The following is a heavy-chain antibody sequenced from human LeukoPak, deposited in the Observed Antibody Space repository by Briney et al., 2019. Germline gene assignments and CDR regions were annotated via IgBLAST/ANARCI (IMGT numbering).Heavy chain of an antibody. J-gene: IGHJ4*02. CDR2: INPYSGDT. CDR1: GYTFTGYH. D-gene: IGHD6-13*01. V-gene: IGHV1-2*06. CDR3: ARDQGSLTRSWYTGY. Sequence: ASVKVSCKASGYTFTGYHIHWVRQAPGQGPEWMGRINPYSGDTNFAQKFQGRVTMTRDTSITTAYMDLSSLTPDDTAVYFCARDQGSLTRSWYTGYWGQGTQVTVSS.